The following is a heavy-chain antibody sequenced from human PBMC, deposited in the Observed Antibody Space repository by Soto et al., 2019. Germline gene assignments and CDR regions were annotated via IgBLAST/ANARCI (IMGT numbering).Heavy chain of an antibody. Sequence: ASVKVSCKASGDTFTSNGISWVRQAPGQGLEWLAWISIYNGNTQYAQKVQGRVTMTTDTSTNTAYMEPRSLRSDDTAVYYCARAPGSSSRPLVFDYWGQGTLVTVSS. D-gene: IGHD6-6*01. V-gene: IGHV1-18*04. CDR2: ISIYNGNT. CDR1: GDTFTSNG. J-gene: IGHJ4*02. CDR3: ARAPGSSSRPLVFDY.